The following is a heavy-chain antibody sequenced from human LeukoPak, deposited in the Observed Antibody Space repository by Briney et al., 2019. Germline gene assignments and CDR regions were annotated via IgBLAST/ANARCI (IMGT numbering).Heavy chain of an antibody. J-gene: IGHJ4*02. D-gene: IGHD1-1*01. CDR2: ITYDGSNK. CDR1: GFIFSNYG. CDR3: AKDSAGTTVGY. V-gene: IGHV3-30*18. Sequence: RTGGSLRLSCAASGFIFSNYGMHWVRQAPGKGLEWVAVITYDGSNKYYADSVKGRFTISRDNSKNTLYLQMNSLGAEDTAVYYCAKDSAGTTVGYWGQGTLVTVSS.